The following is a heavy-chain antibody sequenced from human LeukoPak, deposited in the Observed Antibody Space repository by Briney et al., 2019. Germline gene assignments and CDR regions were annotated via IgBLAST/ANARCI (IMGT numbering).Heavy chain of an antibody. CDR1: GYTFTGYY. V-gene: IGHV1-2*02. CDR3: ARTLYISAVPGGFDY. Sequence: ASVKVSCKASGYTFTGYYMHWVRQAPGQGLEWMGGFNPKNAGTNFAQRFQGRVTMTRDTPISTAYMELSRLRSDDTALYYCARTLYISAVPGGFDYWGQGTLVTVSS. D-gene: IGHD6-13*01. J-gene: IGHJ4*02. CDR2: FNPKNAGT.